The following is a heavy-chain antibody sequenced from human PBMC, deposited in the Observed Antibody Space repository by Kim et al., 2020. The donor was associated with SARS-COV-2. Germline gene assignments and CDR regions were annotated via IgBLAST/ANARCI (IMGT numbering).Heavy chain of an antibody. J-gene: IGHJ4*02. Sequence: SETLSLTCTVSGGSISSYYWSWIRQPPGKGLEWIGYIYYSGSTNYNPSLKSRVTISVDTSKNQFSLKLSSVTAADTAVYYCAREPKYCSGGSRYSRGFDYWGQGTLVTVSS. V-gene: IGHV4-59*13. CDR2: IYYSGST. CDR1: GGSISSYY. D-gene: IGHD2-15*01. CDR3: AREPKYCSGGSRYSRGFDY.